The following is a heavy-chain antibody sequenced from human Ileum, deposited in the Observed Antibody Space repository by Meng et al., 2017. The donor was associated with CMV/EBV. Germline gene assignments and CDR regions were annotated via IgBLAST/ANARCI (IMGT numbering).Heavy chain of an antibody. Sequence: GESLKISCAASGSIFSNHWVHWVRHAPGKGLVWVSRINGDGASTTYADSVKGRFTISRDNSKNTLYLQMNSLRAEDTAVYYCAKGRGLYYSRTSCYLDDAFDIWGQGTMVTVSS. D-gene: IGHD2-2*01. CDR2: INGDGAST. J-gene: IGHJ3*02. CDR1: GSIFSNHW. V-gene: IGHV3-74*01. CDR3: AKGRGLYYSRTSCYLDDAFDI.